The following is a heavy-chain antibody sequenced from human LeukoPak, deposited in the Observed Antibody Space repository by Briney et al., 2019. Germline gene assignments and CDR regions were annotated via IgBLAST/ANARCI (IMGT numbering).Heavy chain of an antibody. Sequence: GGSLRLSCAASGFTFTGYYMSWIRQAPGRGLEWVSYITSSGSSKNYADSVKGRFTISRDNAQNSLYLQMNSLRAEDTAIYYCVRDRGTYRPIDYWGQGTLVTVSS. CDR2: ITSSGSSK. CDR3: VRDRGTYRPIDY. J-gene: IGHJ4*02. CDR1: GFTFTGYY. V-gene: IGHV3-11*01. D-gene: IGHD1-26*01.